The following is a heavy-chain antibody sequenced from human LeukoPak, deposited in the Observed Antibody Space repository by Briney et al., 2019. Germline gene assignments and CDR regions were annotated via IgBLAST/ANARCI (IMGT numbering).Heavy chain of an antibody. V-gene: IGHV1-2*02. CDR3: ASEVQTLEWLLNC. Sequence: ASVKVSCKASRYTFTAQYMHWVRQAPGQGLEWMGWINPNSGGTNYAQKFQGRVTMTRDTSISTAYMELSRLRSDDTAVYYCASEVQTLEWLLNCWGQGTLVTVSS. CDR1: RYTFTAQY. J-gene: IGHJ4*02. D-gene: IGHD3-3*01. CDR2: INPNSGGT.